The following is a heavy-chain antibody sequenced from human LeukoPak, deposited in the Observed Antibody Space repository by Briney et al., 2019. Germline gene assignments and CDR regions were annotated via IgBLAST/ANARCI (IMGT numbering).Heavy chain of an antibody. V-gene: IGHV1-46*01. CDR1: GYTFTSYY. CDR2: INPSGGST. J-gene: IGHJ4*02. CDR3: ARDVASSGYYWD. D-gene: IGHD3-22*01. Sequence: ASVKVSCTASGYTFTSYYMHWVRQAPGQGLEWMGIINPSGGSTSYAQESQGRVTMTRDTSTSTVYMELSSLRSDDTAVYYCARDVASSGYYWDWGQGTLVTVSS.